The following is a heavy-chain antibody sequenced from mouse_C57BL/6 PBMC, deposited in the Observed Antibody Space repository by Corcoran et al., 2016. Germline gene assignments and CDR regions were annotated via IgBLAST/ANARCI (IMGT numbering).Heavy chain of an antibody. D-gene: IGHD1-1*01. CDR1: GYAFSSYW. CDR3: ARDIYYYGSSPAWFAY. V-gene: IGHV1-80*01. CDR2: IYPGDGDT. Sequence: QVQLQQSGAELVKPGASVKISCKASGYAFSSYWMNWVKQGPGKGLEWIGQIYPGDGDTNYNGKFKGKATLTADKSSSTAYMQLSSLTSEDSAVYFCARDIYYYGSSPAWFAYWGQGTLVTVSA. J-gene: IGHJ3*01.